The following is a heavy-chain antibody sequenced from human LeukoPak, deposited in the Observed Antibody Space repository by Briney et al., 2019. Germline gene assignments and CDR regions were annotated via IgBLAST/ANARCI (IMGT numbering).Heavy chain of an antibody. V-gene: IGHV3-23*01. J-gene: IGHJ4*02. CDR2: VNGNGGST. CDR3: AKSLYGGCDY. Sequence: GGSLRLSCATSGFSFSTYAMSWVRQAPGKGLEWVSGVNGNGGSTSYADSVKGRFTIFRDNSKNTVYLQMNSLRVEDTAVYYCAKSLYGGCDYWGQGTVVTVSS. CDR1: GFSFSTYA. D-gene: IGHD3-16*02.